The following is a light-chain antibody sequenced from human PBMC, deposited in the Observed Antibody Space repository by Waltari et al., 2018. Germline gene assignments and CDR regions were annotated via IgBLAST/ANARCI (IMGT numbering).Light chain of an antibody. CDR3: QAWDSSTPWV. CDR2: QDA. CDR1: NLENKY. V-gene: IGLV3-1*01. J-gene: IGLJ3*02. Sequence: SHELTQPSSVSVSPGQTASITCSGDNLENKYVSWYQQRPGQSPVLVIYQDAKRPSVIPERFSGSNSGNTATLTISGTQAMDEADYYCQAWDSSTPWVFGGGTKVTVL.